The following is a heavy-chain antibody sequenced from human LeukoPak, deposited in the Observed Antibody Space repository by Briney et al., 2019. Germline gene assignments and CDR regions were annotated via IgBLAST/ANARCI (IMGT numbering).Heavy chain of an antibody. CDR2: MNPNSGNT. V-gene: IGHV1-8*02. CDR1: GYTFTGYY. J-gene: IGHJ4*02. D-gene: IGHD3-3*01. Sequence: ASVKVSCKASGYTFTGYYMHWVRQATGQGLEWMGWMNPNSGNTGYAQKLQGRVTMTTDTSTSTAYMELRSLRSDDTAVYYCAREPDFWGQGTLVTVSS. CDR3: AREPDF.